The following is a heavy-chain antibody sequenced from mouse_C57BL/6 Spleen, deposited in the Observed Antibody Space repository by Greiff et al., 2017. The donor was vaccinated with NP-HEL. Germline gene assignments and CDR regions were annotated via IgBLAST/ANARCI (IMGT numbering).Heavy chain of an antibody. CDR1: GFYITNSY. V-gene: IGHV14-3*01. CDR3: DRVDGGVLDY. CDR2: IDPADGNT. Sequence: EVQLQQSVAELVGPGASVKLSCTASGFYITNSYMHWVKQRPGQGLEWIGGIDPADGNTKYAPKFQGKATITADTSSNASYLKISSLTAEDAAIYYCDRVDGGVLDYWGQGTTLTVSS. D-gene: IGHD1-1*02. J-gene: IGHJ2*01.